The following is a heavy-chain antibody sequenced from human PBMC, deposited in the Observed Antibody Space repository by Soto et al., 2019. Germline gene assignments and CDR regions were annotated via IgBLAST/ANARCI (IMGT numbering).Heavy chain of an antibody. CDR3: ARLLWSGYSMRYFDY. J-gene: IGHJ4*02. Sequence: ASVKVSCKASGYTFTGYLMHWVRQAPGQGLEWMGWINTNNGGTNSAQKFQGRVTMTMDTSINTAYMEWSSLKASDTAMYYCARLLWSGYSMRYFDYWGQGTLVTVSS. CDR1: GYTFTGYL. D-gene: IGHD3-3*01. V-gene: IGHV1-2*02. CDR2: INTNNGGT.